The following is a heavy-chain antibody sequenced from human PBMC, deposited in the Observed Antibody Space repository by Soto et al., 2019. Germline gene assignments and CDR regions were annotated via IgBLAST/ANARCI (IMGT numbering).Heavy chain of an antibody. CDR3: AKENCYPDL. CDR1: GFSFSNYF. V-gene: IGHV3-11*01. Sequence: QVQLVESGGGLVKPGGSLRLSCAASGFSFSNYFMTWIRQAPGRGLEWVSYISNGGDVIHYADSVKGRFTISRDKVEKLLYLQMNSLRVEDTAVYYCAKENCYPDLWGRGTLVTVSS. J-gene: IGHJ2*01. D-gene: IGHD3-16*02. CDR2: ISNGGDVI.